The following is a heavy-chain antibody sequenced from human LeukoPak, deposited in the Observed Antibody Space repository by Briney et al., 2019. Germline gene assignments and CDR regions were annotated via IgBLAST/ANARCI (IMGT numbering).Heavy chain of an antibody. Sequence: GGSLRLSCAASGFTFDDYGMSWVRQAPGKGLEWVSGISWNGGSTGYADSVKGRFTISRDNSKNTLYLQMNSLRAEDTAVYYCAGKDYYFDYWGQGTLVTVSS. CDR1: GFTFDDYG. V-gene: IGHV3-20*04. CDR3: AGKDYYFDY. CDR2: ISWNGGST. J-gene: IGHJ4*02. D-gene: IGHD3/OR15-3a*01.